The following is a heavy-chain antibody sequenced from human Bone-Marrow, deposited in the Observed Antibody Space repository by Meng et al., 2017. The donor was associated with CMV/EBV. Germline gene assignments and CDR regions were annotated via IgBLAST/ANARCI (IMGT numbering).Heavy chain of an antibody. V-gene: IGHV3-74*01. CDR3: ARRLAARQGY. Sequence: GESLKISCAASGFTFSSYWMYWVRQAPGKGLVWVSRINSDGSHTSFADSVKGRFTISRDNAKNSLYLQMNSLRAEDTAVYYCARRLAARQGYWGQGTLVTVSS. CDR1: GFTFSSYW. CDR2: INSDGSHT. D-gene: IGHD6-6*01. J-gene: IGHJ4*02.